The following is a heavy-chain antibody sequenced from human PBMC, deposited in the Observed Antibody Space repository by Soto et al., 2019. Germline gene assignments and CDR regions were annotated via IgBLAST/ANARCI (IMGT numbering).Heavy chain of an antibody. CDR1: GGTFSSYA. V-gene: IGHV1-69*01. CDR2: IIPIFGTA. J-gene: IGHJ4*02. CDR3: ATIVVVVAEDASGGFY. D-gene: IGHD2-15*01. Sequence: QVQLVQSGAEVQKPGSSVKVSCKASGGTFSSYAISWVRQAPGQGLEWMGGIIPIFGTANYAQKFQGRVTITADESTSTAYMELSILRSEDTAVYYCATIVVVVAEDASGGFYGGQGTLVTVSS.